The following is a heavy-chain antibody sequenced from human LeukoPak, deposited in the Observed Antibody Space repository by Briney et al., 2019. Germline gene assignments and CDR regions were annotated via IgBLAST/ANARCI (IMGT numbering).Heavy chain of an antibody. CDR3: AKVPTT. CDR2: ISGSGYST. D-gene: IGHD4-11*01. J-gene: IGHJ5*02. V-gene: IGHV3-23*01. Sequence: PGGSLRLSCADSGFTFRNYAISWVRKAPGKGLEWVSTISGSGYSTYYADSVKGRFTISRDNSKNTLYLQMNSLRDDDTAVYYCAKVPTTWGQGTLVTVSS. CDR1: GFTFRNYA.